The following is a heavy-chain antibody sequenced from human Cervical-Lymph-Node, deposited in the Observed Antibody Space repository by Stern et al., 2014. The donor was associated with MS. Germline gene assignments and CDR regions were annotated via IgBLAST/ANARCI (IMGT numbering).Heavy chain of an antibody. D-gene: IGHD2-2*01. V-gene: IGHV3-9*01. CDR3: AKAVPAANAFDI. Sequence: EVQLEESGGGLVQPGRSLRLSCAASGFTFDDYAMHWVRQAPGKGLEWVSGISWNSGSIGYAASVKGRFTISRDNAKNSLYLQMNSLRAEDTALYYFAKAVPAANAFDIWGQGTMVTVAS. CDR1: GFTFDDYA. J-gene: IGHJ3*02. CDR2: ISWNSGSI.